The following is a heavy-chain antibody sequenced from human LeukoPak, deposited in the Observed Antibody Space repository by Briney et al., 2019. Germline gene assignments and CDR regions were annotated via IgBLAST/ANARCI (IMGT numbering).Heavy chain of an antibody. D-gene: IGHD3-22*01. V-gene: IGHV3-23*01. CDR1: GFTFSSYA. Sequence: GGSLRLSCAASGFTFSSYAMSWVRQAPGKGLEWVSSISGSGGSTYNADSVKGRFTISRDNSKNTLYLQMNSLRAEDTAVYYCARVGYYDSSGYRAFDIWGQGTMVTVSS. CDR3: ARVGYYDSSGYRAFDI. J-gene: IGHJ3*02. CDR2: ISGSGGST.